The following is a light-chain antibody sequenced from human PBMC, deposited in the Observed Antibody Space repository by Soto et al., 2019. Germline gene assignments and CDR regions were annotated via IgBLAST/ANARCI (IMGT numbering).Light chain of an antibody. CDR3: MQALDTRT. CDR2: LGS. CDR1: QSLLYSNGYNY. V-gene: IGKV2-28*01. Sequence: DIVMTQSPLSLSVTPGESASISCRSSQSLLYSNGYNYLDWYVQKPGQSPQLLIYLGSNRASGVPDRFSSSGSGTDFTLKISRVEAEDVGVYYCMQALDTRTFGQGTKVEIK. J-gene: IGKJ1*01.